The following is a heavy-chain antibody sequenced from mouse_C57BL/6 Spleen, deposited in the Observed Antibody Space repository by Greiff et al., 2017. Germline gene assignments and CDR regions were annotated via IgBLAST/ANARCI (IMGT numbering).Heavy chain of an antibody. Sequence: VQLQQSGPELVKPGASVKISCKASGYSFTGYYMNWVKQSPEKSLEWIGEINPSTGGTTYNQKFKAKATLTVDKSSSTAYMQLKSLTSEDSAVYYCARDYGSSYDYAMDYWGQGTSVTGSS. D-gene: IGHD1-1*01. CDR1: GYSFTGYY. V-gene: IGHV1-42*01. J-gene: IGHJ4*01. CDR3: ARDYGSSYDYAMDY. CDR2: INPSTGGT.